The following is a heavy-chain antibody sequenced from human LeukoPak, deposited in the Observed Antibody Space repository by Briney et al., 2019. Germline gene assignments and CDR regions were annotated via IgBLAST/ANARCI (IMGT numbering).Heavy chain of an antibody. V-gene: IGHV4-4*02. CDR2: TYHAGHI. CDR1: GGSIGSENW. D-gene: IGHD5-12*01. J-gene: IGHJ4*02. Sequence: SETLSLTCGVFGGSIGSENWWNWVRQPPGKGLEWIGETYHAGHINYNPSLKSRVTISMDKSKNQLYLKVTSVTAADTAVYYCARGGGYYFDYWGQGILVAVSS. CDR3: ARGGGYYFDY.